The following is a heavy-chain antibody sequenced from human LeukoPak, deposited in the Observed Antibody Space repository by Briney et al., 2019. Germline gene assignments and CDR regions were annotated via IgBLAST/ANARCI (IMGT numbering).Heavy chain of an antibody. CDR2: ISAYNGNT. J-gene: IGHJ4*02. D-gene: IGHD1-20*01. Sequence: TVSLSSRASGYTLTRFVISCVPQAPRHELEWMGWISAYNGNTNYTQKLQGRVTMTTDTSTSTAYMELRRLRSDDTAVYYCARAPITGTYIFDYWGEGTLVTVSS. V-gene: IGHV1-18*01. CDR1: GYTLTRFV. CDR3: ARAPITGTYIFDY.